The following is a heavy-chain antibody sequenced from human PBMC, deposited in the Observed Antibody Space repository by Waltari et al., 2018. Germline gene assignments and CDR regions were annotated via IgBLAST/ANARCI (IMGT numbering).Heavy chain of an antibody. CDR3: AKGVSLMVVIPQAFDY. J-gene: IGHJ4*02. V-gene: IGHV3-23*01. D-gene: IGHD2-21*01. Sequence: QLLESGGGLAQPGGSLRLSCQVSDFTFRNYALNWVRQAPGKGLEWVSTISGNGHSVYYADSIKGRFTISRDNSKNTVFLQMNSLRSEDTALYFCAKGVSLMVVIPQAFDYWGQGTLVTVSS. CDR1: DFTFRNYA. CDR2: ISGNGHSV.